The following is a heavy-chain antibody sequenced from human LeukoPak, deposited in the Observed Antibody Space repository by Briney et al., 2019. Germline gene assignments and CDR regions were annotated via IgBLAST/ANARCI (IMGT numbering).Heavy chain of an antibody. CDR3: AKAGQQLVYDPNFDY. CDR2: ISPDSSTT. Sequence: GGSLRLSCAASGFTFSSYWMHWVRQAPGKGLVWVSRISPDSSTTAYADSVKGRFTISRGDSKNTLYLQMNSLRAEDTAVYYCAKAGQQLVYDPNFDYWGQGTLVTVSS. CDR1: GFTFSSYW. V-gene: IGHV3-74*01. J-gene: IGHJ4*02. D-gene: IGHD6-6*01.